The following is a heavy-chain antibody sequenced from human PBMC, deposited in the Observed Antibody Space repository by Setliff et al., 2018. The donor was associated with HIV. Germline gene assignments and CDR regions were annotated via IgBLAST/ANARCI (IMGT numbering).Heavy chain of an antibody. CDR2: IRYTDST. CDR3: VRGGLTGIDL. Sequence: PSETLSLTCTVSGGALNDYSWSWIRQSRGKRLEWIGYIRYTDSTDYNPSLESRVTMSVDTSKKQISLKLTSVTAADSAVYYCVRGGLTGIDLWGQGRLVTVS. D-gene: IGHD3-9*01. V-gene: IGHV4-59*01. CDR1: GGALNDYS. J-gene: IGHJ5*02.